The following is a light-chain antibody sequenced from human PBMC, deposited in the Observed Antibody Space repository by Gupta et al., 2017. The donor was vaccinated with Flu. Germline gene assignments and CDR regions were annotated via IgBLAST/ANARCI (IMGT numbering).Light chain of an antibody. CDR3: QSYDSSLSAI. CDR1: NSNIGAGSY. J-gene: IGLJ2*01. V-gene: IGLV1-40*01. Sequence: SALTQPTSVSGAPGTRVTISCTGSNSNIGAGSYVHWYQQLPETVPTLLIYGNSNRPSGVPYLFSASKAVTSASLVITALQAEDEAHHYCQSYDSSLSAIFGGGTKLTVL. CDR2: GNS.